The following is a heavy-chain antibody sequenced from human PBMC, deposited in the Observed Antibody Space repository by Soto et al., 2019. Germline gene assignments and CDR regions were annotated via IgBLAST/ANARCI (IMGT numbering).Heavy chain of an antibody. D-gene: IGHD4-17*01. CDR3: AINYGDYVPYYYYGMDV. CDR2: INPSGGST. J-gene: IGHJ6*02. V-gene: IGHV1-46*01. CDR1: GYTFTSYY. Sequence: ASVKVSCKASGYTFTSYYMHWVRQAPGQGLEWMGIINPSGGSTSYAQKFQGRVTMTRDTSTSTVYMELSSLRSEDTAVYYCAINYGDYVPYYYYGMDVWCQGTTVTVSS.